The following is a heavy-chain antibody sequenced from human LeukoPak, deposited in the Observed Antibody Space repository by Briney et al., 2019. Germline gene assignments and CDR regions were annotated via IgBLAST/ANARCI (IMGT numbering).Heavy chain of an antibody. D-gene: IGHD6-19*01. V-gene: IGHV3-74*01. Sequence: GGSLRLSCAASGFTFSSYWMHWVRQAPGKGLVWVSRINSDGSSTSYADSVKDRFTISRDNAKNTLYLQMNSLRAEDTAVYYCARENDTAVAGAFLDYWGQGTLVTVSS. CDR2: INSDGSST. CDR3: ARENDTAVAGAFLDY. CDR1: GFTFSSYW. J-gene: IGHJ4*02.